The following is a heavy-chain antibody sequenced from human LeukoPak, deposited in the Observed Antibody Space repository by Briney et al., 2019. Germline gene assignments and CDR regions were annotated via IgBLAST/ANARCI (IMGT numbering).Heavy chain of an antibody. Sequence: SETLSLTCTVSGGSISSGGYYWSWIRQHPGKGLEWIGYIYYSGSTYHNPSLKSRVTISVDTSKNQFSLKLSSVTAADTAVYYCARESSSSPFDYWGQGTLVTVSS. CDR1: GGSISSGGYY. V-gene: IGHV4-31*03. J-gene: IGHJ4*02. CDR3: ARESSSSPFDY. D-gene: IGHD6-6*01. CDR2: IYYSGST.